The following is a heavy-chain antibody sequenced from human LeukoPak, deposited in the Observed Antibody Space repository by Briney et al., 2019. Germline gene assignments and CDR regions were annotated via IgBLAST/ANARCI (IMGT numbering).Heavy chain of an antibody. CDR1: GFTVISTY. D-gene: IGHD6-13*01. CDR2: IHSGGTT. V-gene: IGHV3-66*02. J-gene: IGHJ4*02. CDR3: ARGMYTNSWYYFDY. Sequence: GGSLRLSCAASGFTVISTYMSWVRQAPGKGLEWVSVIHSGGTTYYPDSVKGRFTISRDNSKNSLYLQMSSLRVEDTAVYYCARGMYTNSWYYFDYWGQGALVTASS.